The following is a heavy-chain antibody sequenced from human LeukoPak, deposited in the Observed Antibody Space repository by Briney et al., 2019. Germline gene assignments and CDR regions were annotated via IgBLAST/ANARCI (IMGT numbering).Heavy chain of an antibody. CDR1: GGSISCGDYY. CDR3: ARHPSLSSSWSEFDY. J-gene: IGHJ4*02. CDR2: IYYSGST. D-gene: IGHD6-13*01. V-gene: IGHV4-30-4*01. Sequence: SETLSLTCTVSGGSISCGDYYWSWIRQPPGKGLEWIGYIYYSGSTYYNPSLKSRVTISVDTSKNQFSLKLSSVTAADTAVYYCARHPSLSSSWSEFDYWGQGTLVTVSS.